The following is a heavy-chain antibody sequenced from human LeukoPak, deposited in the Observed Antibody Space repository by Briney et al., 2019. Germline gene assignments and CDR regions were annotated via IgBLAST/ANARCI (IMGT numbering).Heavy chain of an antibody. D-gene: IGHD3-22*01. J-gene: IGHJ5*02. V-gene: IGHV1-2*02. CDR3: ARDNDSSAEYNSFDP. Sequence: GASVKVSCKASGYTFTGYYMHWVRQAPGQGLEWMGWINPNSGGTNYAQKFQGRVTMTRDTSISTAYMELSRLRSGDTAVYYCARDNDSSAEYNSFDPWGQGTLVTVSS. CDR2: INPNSGGT. CDR1: GYTFTGYY.